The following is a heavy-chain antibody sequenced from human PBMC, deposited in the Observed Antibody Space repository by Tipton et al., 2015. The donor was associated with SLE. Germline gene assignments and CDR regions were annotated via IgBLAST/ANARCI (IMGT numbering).Heavy chain of an antibody. CDR2: INHSGSA. CDR3: ARHETLIMEAFDY. J-gene: IGHJ4*02. CDR1: GGSFSGNY. Sequence: TLSLTCAVYGGSFSGNYWNWIRQPPGKGLEWIGEINHSGSAKYNPALKSRVTISVDTSKNQFSLKLSPVTAADTAVYYCARHETLIMEAFDYWGQGTLVTVSS. V-gene: IGHV4-34*01. D-gene: IGHD2-8*01.